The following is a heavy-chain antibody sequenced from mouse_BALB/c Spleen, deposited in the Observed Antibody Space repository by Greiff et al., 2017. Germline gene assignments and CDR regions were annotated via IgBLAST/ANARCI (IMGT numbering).Heavy chain of an antibody. J-gene: IGHJ2*01. CDR3: ARQDYGYFDY. Sequence: QVQLQQPGAELVKPGASVKLSCKASGYTFTSYWMHWVKQRPGQGLEWIGEINPSNGRTNYNEKFKSKATLTVDKSSSTAYMQLSSLTSEDSAVYYCARQDYGYFDYWGQGTTLTVSS. CDR1: GYTFTSYW. V-gene: IGHV1S81*02. D-gene: IGHD1-1*01. CDR2: INPSNGRT.